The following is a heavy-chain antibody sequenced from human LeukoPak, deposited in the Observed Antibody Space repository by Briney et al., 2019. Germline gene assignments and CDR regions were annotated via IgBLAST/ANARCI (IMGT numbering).Heavy chain of an antibody. V-gene: IGHV1-46*01. Sequence: ASVKVSCKTSGFTFTSHDYNWVRQATGQGLEWMGLINPSGGSTSYAQKFQGRVTMTRDTSTSTVYMELSSLRSEDTAVYYCARDGMGKRADGYNYWGQGTLVTVSS. J-gene: IGHJ4*02. CDR2: INPSGGST. CDR3: ARDGMGKRADGYNY. D-gene: IGHD5-24*01. CDR1: GFTFTSHD.